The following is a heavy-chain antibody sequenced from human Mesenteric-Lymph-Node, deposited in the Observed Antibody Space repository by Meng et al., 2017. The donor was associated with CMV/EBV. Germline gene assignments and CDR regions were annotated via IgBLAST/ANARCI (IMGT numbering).Heavy chain of an antibody. D-gene: IGHD3-3*01. CDR1: GFTFSSYA. Sequence: GESLKISCAASGFTFSSYAMSWVRQAPGKGLEWVSAISGSGGSTYYADSVKGRFTISRDNVKNTLYLQMNSLRAEDTAVYYCARDSFWSGYYYGMDVWGQGTTVTVSS. J-gene: IGHJ6*02. CDR2: ISGSGGST. CDR3: ARDSFWSGYYYGMDV. V-gene: IGHV3-23*01.